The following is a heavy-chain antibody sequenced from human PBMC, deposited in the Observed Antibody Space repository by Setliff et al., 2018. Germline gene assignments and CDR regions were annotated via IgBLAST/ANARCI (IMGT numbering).Heavy chain of an antibody. Sequence: SETLSLTCTVSGYSISSGHYWGWIRQPPGKGLEWVGSISHSGSTYYNPSVRSRVTISLDTSKNQFSSKLTSVTAADTAVTYCAGGRRYEYGWDLDYWGQGTLVTVSS. CDR1: GYSISSGHY. CDR3: AGGRRYEYGWDLDY. J-gene: IGHJ4*02. CDR2: ISHSGST. V-gene: IGHV4-38-2*02. D-gene: IGHD3-16*01.